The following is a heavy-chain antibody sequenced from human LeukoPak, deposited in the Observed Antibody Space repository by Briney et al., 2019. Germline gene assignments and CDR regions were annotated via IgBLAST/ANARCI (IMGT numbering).Heavy chain of an antibody. Sequence: GESPKISCKGSGYSFTSYWIGWVRQMPGKGLEWMGIIYPGDSDTRYSPSFQGQVTISADKSISTAYLQWSSLKASDTAMYYCARHGVLTTVTPYYFDYWGQGTLVTVSS. J-gene: IGHJ4*02. CDR3: ARHGVLTTVTPYYFDY. CDR1: GYSFTSYW. CDR2: IYPGDSDT. D-gene: IGHD4-17*01. V-gene: IGHV5-51*01.